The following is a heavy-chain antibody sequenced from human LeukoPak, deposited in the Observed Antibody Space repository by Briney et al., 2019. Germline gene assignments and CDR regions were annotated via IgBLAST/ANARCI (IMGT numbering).Heavy chain of an antibody. CDR2: INPSGGST. CDR1: GYTFTSYY. J-gene: IGHJ4*02. CDR3: ARTITVGATIWGDFDY. D-gene: IGHD1-26*01. Sequence: ASVKVSRKASGYTFTSYYMHWVRQAPGQGLEWMGIINPSGGSTSYAQKFQGRVTMTRDMSTSTVYMELSSLRSEDTAVYYCARTITVGATIWGDFDYWGQGTLVTVSS. V-gene: IGHV1-46*01.